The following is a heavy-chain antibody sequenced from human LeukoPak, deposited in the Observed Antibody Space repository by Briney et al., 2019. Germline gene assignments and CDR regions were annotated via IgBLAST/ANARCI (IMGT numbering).Heavy chain of an antibody. CDR2: ISAYNGNT. J-gene: IGHJ4*02. V-gene: IGHV1-18*01. Sequence: ASVKASCKASGYTFTSSGISWVRQAPGQRLEWMGWISAYNGNTNYAQKLQGRVTMTTDTSTSTAYMELRSLRSDDTAVYYCARQYSSSSIGNYWGQGILVTVSS. D-gene: IGHD6-6*01. CDR1: GYTFTSSG. CDR3: ARQYSSSSIGNY.